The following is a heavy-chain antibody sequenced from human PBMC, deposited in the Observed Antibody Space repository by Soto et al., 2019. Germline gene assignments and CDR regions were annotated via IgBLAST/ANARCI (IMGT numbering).Heavy chain of an antibody. CDR3: AKPPGVAGTFFDY. Sequence: GGSLRLSCTASGFTFSSYAMSWVSQAPAKGLEWVSAISGSGGSTYYADSVKGRFTISRDNSKNTLYLQMNSLRAEDTAVYYYAKPPGVAGTFFDYWGQGTLVTVSS. J-gene: IGHJ4*02. CDR2: ISGSGGST. D-gene: IGHD6-19*01. CDR1: GFTFSSYA. V-gene: IGHV3-23*01.